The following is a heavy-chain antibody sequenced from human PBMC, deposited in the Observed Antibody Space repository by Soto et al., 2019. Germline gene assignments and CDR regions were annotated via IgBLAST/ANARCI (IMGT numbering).Heavy chain of an antibody. Sequence: GGSLRLSCAASGFTFSNYAMSWVRQAPGKGLEWVSIISGSGDSPYYADSVKGRFTISRDNSRNTLYLQMNSLIAADTAVYYCARPQVGAGLERFEYWGQGTLVTVSS. CDR2: ISGSGDSP. D-gene: IGHD1-1*01. V-gene: IGHV3-23*01. CDR3: ARPQVGAGLERFEY. CDR1: GFTFSNYA. J-gene: IGHJ4*02.